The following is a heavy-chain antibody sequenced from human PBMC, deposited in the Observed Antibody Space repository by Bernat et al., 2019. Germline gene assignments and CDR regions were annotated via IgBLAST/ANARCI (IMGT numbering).Heavy chain of an antibody. D-gene: IGHD3-10*01. CDR1: GFIFSSYS. Sequence: EVQLVESGGGLVQPGGSLRLSCAASGFIFSSYSMNWVRQAPGKGLEWVSYISSSSSTIYYADSVKGRFTISRDNAKKSLYLQMNSLRAEDTAVYYCAKVLWFGGALDWWGPGTLVTVSS. CDR2: ISSSSSTI. V-gene: IGHV3-48*01. J-gene: IGHJ4*02. CDR3: AKVLWFGGALDW.